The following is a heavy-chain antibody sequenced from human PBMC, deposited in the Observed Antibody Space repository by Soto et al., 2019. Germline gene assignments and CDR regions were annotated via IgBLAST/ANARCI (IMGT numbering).Heavy chain of an antibody. CDR1: GFTFSSYW. J-gene: IGHJ3*02. Sequence: GGSLRLSCAASGFTFSSYWMSWVRQAPGKGLEWVANIKQDGSEKYYVDSVKGRLTISRDNAKNSLYLQMNSLRAEDTAVYYCARELGAYCSGGSCYGAFDIWGQGTMVTVSS. CDR2: IKQDGSEK. V-gene: IGHV3-7*05. CDR3: ARELGAYCSGGSCYGAFDI. D-gene: IGHD2-15*01.